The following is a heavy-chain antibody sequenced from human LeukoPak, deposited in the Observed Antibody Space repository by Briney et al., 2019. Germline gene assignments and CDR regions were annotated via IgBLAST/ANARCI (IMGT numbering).Heavy chain of an antibody. D-gene: IGHD3-3*02. CDR3: ASWMEALDY. V-gene: IGHV4-39*07. Sequence: TSETLSLTCIVSGGSISSSTYYWGWVRQPPGKGLEWIGSIFYSGSTYSNPSLKSRVTISVDTSKNQFSLKLSSVTAADTAVYYCASWMEALDYWGQGTLVTVSS. CDR2: IFYSGST. CDR1: GGSISSSTYY. J-gene: IGHJ4*02.